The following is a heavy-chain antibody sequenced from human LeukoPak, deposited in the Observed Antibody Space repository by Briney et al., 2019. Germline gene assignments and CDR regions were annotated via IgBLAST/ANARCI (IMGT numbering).Heavy chain of an antibody. V-gene: IGHV3-21*01. CDR2: ISSSSSYI. D-gene: IGHD6-19*01. J-gene: IGHJ4*02. Sequence: GGSLRLSCTVSGFTVSSNPMSWVRQAPGKGLEWVSSISSSSSYIYYTDSVKGRFTMSRDNAKNSLYLQMNSLRAEDTAVYYCARVLIAVVGRLVDYWGQGTLVTVSS. CDR3: ARVLIAVVGRLVDY. CDR1: GFTVSSNP.